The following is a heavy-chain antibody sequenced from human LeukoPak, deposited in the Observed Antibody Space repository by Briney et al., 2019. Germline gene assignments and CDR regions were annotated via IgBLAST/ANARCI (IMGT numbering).Heavy chain of an antibody. CDR3: ARHGLRGCSGGRCYLSYFYYGMDV. Sequence: KPGESLKISCKGSGYSFSDYWIAWVRQMPGKGLECMGIIFPDDSNIRYSPTFQGQVTISADKSINTAYLQWSSLKASDTAIYYCARHGLRGCSGGRCYLSYFYYGMDVWGQGTTVSVSS. CDR1: GYSFSDYW. J-gene: IGHJ6*02. D-gene: IGHD2-15*01. V-gene: IGHV5-51*01. CDR2: IFPDDSNI.